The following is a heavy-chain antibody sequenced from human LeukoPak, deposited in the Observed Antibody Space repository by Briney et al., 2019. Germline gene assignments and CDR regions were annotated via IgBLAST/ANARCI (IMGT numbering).Heavy chain of an antibody. V-gene: IGHV1-18*04. Sequence: GASVKVSCKASGYTFTGYYMHWVRQAPGQGLEWMGWISAYNGNTNYAQKLQGRVTMTTDTSTSTAYMELRSLRSDDTAVYYCARDLSVAADNWFDPWGQGTLVTVSS. D-gene: IGHD6-19*01. J-gene: IGHJ5*02. CDR2: ISAYNGNT. CDR1: GYTFTGYY. CDR3: ARDLSVAADNWFDP.